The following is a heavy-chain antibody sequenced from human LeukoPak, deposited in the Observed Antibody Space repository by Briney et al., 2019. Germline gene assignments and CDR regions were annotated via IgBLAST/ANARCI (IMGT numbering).Heavy chain of an antibody. CDR1: GGSISSSSYY. CDR2: IYYSGST. V-gene: IGHV4-39*01. J-gene: IGHJ6*03. CDR3: ARHPRVGAAYYYYMDV. D-gene: IGHD2-2*01. Sequence: SETLSLTCTVSGGSISSSSYYWGWIRQPPGKGLEWIGSIYYSGSTYYNPSLKSRVTISVDTSKNQFSLKLSSVTAADTAVYYCARHPRVGAAYYYYMDVWGKGTTVTVSS.